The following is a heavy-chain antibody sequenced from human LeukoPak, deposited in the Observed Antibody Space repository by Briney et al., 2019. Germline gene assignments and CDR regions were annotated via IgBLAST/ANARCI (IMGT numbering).Heavy chain of an antibody. CDR1: GGSISGYY. CDR3: ARVSTIAAAGMDV. D-gene: IGHD6-13*01. Sequence: PSETLSLTCTVSGGSISGYYWSWIRQPAGKGLEWIGRIYTSGSTSYNPSLKSRVTMSVDTSKNQFSLKLSSVTAADTAVYHCARVSTIAAAGMDVWGQGTTVTVSS. J-gene: IGHJ6*02. CDR2: IYTSGST. V-gene: IGHV4-4*07.